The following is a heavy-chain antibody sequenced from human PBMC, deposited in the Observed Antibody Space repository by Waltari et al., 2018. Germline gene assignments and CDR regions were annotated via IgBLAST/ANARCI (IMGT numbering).Heavy chain of an antibody. Sequence: EVQLLESGGGLAQPGGSLRLSCEGSGFSFSTYAVSWVRQGPGKGLEWVSGIIGSGGLTDYADSVKGRFAISRDNSKNTLYLQMNSLRAEDTAVYYCAKGGFMTKVTTNGMDVWGQGTTVTVSS. CDR2: IIGSGGLT. J-gene: IGHJ6*02. V-gene: IGHV3-23*01. D-gene: IGHD4-4*01. CDR3: AKGGFMTKVTTNGMDV. CDR1: GFSFSTYA.